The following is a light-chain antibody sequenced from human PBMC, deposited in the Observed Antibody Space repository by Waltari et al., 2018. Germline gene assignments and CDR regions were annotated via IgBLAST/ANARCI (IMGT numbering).Light chain of an antibody. CDR3: QQYHTYWT. V-gene: IGKV1-5*03. CDR1: QNLNNW. J-gene: IGKJ1*01. CDR2: KTS. Sequence: DIQMTQSPSTLSASVGDRVTISCRASQNLNNWLAWYQQKPGKAPKMLIYKTSTLKSGVPSRCSGSGSGTEFTLTISSLQPDDFATYFCQQYHTYWTFGQGTRVEIK.